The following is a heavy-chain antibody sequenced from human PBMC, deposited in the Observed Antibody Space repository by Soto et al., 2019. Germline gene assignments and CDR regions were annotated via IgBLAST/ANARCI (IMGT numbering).Heavy chain of an antibody. D-gene: IGHD3-16*01. CDR2: ISPYSGNT. CDR3: AMVDNYVTPTPQDV. CDR1: GYIFVNYG. V-gene: IGHV1-18*01. Sequence: QVQLVQSGDEVRKPWSSVKVSCKASGYIFVNYGIAWVRQAPGQALEWMGWISPYSGNTHYARKVQGRLTMTTDTSTSTAHMGLGSLTSDEKDVYYCAMVDNYVTPTPQDVWGQGTPVSVSS. J-gene: IGHJ6*02.